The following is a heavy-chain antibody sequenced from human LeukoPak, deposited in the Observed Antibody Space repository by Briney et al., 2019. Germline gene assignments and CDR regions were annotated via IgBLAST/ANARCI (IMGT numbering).Heavy chain of an antibody. CDR3: ARTNYGSGSTWVYYFNY. J-gene: IGHJ4*02. Sequence: ASETLSLTCTVSGXSISSYSWSWIRQPPGKGREWIGYIYYSGTTNYNPSLKSRVTISLDTSKNQFSLRLSSVTAADTAVYYCARTNYGSGSTWVYYFNYWGQGTLVTVSS. V-gene: IGHV4-59*01. CDR1: GXSISSYS. CDR2: IYYSGTT. D-gene: IGHD3-10*01.